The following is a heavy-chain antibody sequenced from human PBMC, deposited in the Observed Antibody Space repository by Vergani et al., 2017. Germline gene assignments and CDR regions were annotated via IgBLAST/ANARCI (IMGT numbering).Heavy chain of an antibody. CDR3: AKDRLLWFGELAVLDC. CDR1: GFTFSSYA. D-gene: IGHD3-10*01. Sequence: EVQLLESGGGLVQPGGSLRLSCAASGFTFSSYAMSWVRQAPGKGLEWVSAISGSGGSTYYADSVKGRFTISRDNSNNTLYLQRNSLIAEDTAVYCCAKDRLLWFGELAVLDCWGQGGLVSGSS. V-gene: IGHV3-23*01. CDR2: ISGSGGST. J-gene: IGHJ4*02.